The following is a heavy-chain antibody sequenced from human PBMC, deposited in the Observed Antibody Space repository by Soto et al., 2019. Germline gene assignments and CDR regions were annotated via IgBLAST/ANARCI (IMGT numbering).Heavy chain of an antibody. V-gene: IGHV4-4*07. D-gene: IGHD5-12*01. J-gene: IGHJ3*02. CDR1: GGAISSYY. Sequence: SETLSLTCTVSGGAISSYYWSWIRQPAGNGLEWSGRSYTSGSTSYNPSLKRRVTMSVDTSKNQFSLKRSSVTAADTAVYYCGGDDIVATKHGDDAFDIWGQGTMVTVSS. CDR3: GGDDIVATKHGDDAFDI. CDR2: SYTSGST.